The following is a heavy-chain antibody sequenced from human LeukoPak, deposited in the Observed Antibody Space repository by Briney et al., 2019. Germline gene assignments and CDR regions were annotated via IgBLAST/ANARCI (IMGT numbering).Heavy chain of an antibody. CDR2: IVSGGST. CDR1: GFTFNNYA. Sequence: GGTLRLSCAASGFTFNNYAMTWVRQAPGKGLDWVSSIVSGGSTYYADSVMGRFTISRDNSKNTLYLQMNSLRAEDTAIYYCARSRIEVAGTGGFDYWGQGTLVTVSS. V-gene: IGHV3-23*01. J-gene: IGHJ4*02. D-gene: IGHD6-19*01. CDR3: ARSRIEVAGTGGFDY.